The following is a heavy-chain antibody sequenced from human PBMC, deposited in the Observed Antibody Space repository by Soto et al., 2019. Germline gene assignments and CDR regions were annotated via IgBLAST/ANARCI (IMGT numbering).Heavy chain of an antibody. D-gene: IGHD6-19*01. J-gene: IGHJ4*02. CDR3: ARRYSSGFHY. CDR1: GGSISSYY. CDR2: IYYSGST. V-gene: IGHV4-59*01. Sequence: SETLSLTCTVSGGSISSYYWSWIRQPPGKGLEWIGYIYYSGSTNYNPSLKSRVTISVDTSKNQFSLKLSSVTAADTAVYYCARRYSSGFHYWGQGTLVTVS.